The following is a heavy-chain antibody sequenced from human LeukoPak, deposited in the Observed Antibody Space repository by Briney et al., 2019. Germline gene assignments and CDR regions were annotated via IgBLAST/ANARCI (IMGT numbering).Heavy chain of an antibody. Sequence: GRSLRLSSAASGFTFSSHGMNWVRQAPGKGLEWVSGISPSGGITYYTDSVKGRFTISRDNSKNTLFLEMNSLRVEDTAVYYCANTGYCSSTSCFFKPDYYYYYMDVWGKGTTVTVSS. CDR2: ISPSGGIT. J-gene: IGHJ6*03. CDR3: ANTGYCSSTSCFFKPDYYYYYMDV. D-gene: IGHD2-2*01. V-gene: IGHV3-23*01. CDR1: GFTFSSHG.